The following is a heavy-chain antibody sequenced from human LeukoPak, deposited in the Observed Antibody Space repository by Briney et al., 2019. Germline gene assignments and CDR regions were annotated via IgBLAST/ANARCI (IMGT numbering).Heavy chain of an antibody. CDR2: ISGSGGST. CDR1: GFTFSSYA. CDR3: AASRRDSSGYCVTGAFDY. V-gene: IGHV3-23*01. D-gene: IGHD3-22*01. J-gene: IGHJ4*02. Sequence: GGSLRLSCAASGFTFSSYAMSWVRQAPGHGLEWVSAISGSGGSTYYADSVKGRFTISRDNSKNTLYLQMNSLRAEDTAVYYCAASRRDSSGYCVTGAFDYWGQGTLVTVSS.